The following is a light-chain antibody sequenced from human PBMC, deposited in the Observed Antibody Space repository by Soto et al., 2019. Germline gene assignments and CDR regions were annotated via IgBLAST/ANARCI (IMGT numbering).Light chain of an antibody. CDR3: AAWDDSLSGLWV. V-gene: IGLV1-47*02. CDR1: TSNIGSNY. Sequence: QSVLTQPPSASGAPGQRVTISCSGSTSNIGSNYVYWYQQLPGTAPKLLIYSNNQRPSGVPDRFSASKSGTSASLVINGLRSEDEADYYCAAWDDSLSGLWVFGGGTQLTVL. J-gene: IGLJ3*02. CDR2: SNN.